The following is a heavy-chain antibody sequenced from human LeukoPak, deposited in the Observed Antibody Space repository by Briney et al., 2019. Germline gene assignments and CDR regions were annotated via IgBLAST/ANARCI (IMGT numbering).Heavy chain of an antibody. CDR1: GYTFTGYY. Sequence: ASVTVSCKASGYTFTGYYMHWVRQAPGQGLEWMGWINPNSGGTSYAQKFQGRVTMTRDTSISTAYMELSRLRSDDTAVYYCAKDSGYPSWGQGTLVTVSS. D-gene: IGHD1-1*01. CDR3: AKDSGYPS. J-gene: IGHJ4*02. V-gene: IGHV1-2*02. CDR2: INPNSGGT.